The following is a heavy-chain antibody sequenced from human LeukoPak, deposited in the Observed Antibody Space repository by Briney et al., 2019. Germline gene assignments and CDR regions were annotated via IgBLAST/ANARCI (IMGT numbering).Heavy chain of an antibody. V-gene: IGHV4-39*07. CDR2: INHSGST. CDR1: GDSISRSRHF. CDR3: ARFTWWRGVGYFDY. Sequence: SETLSLTCNVSGDSISRSRHFWAWIRQSPGRGLEWIGEINHSGSTNYNPSLKSRVTISVDTSKNQFSLKLSSVTAADTAVYYCARFTWWRGVGYFDYWGQGTLVTVSS. D-gene: IGHD3-10*01. J-gene: IGHJ4*02.